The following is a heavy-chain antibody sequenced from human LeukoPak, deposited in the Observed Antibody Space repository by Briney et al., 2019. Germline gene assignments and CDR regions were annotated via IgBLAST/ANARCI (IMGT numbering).Heavy chain of an antibody. Sequence: PGGSLRLSCAASGFTVSSNYMSWVRQAPGKGLEWVSALSGSGGSTYYADSVKGRFTISRDNSKNTLYLQMNSLRAEDTAVYYCAKEYGSGSYYYDYWGQGTLVTVSS. D-gene: IGHD3-10*01. V-gene: IGHV3-23*01. J-gene: IGHJ4*02. CDR3: AKEYGSGSYYYDY. CDR2: LSGSGGST. CDR1: GFTVSSNY.